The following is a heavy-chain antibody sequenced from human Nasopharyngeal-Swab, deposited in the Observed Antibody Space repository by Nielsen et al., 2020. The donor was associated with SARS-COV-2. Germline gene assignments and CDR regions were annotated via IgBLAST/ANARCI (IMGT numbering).Heavy chain of an antibody. CDR3: ARATNLITMIVVVNPGRGPLDY. D-gene: IGHD3-22*01. J-gene: IGHJ4*02. V-gene: IGHV1-8*01. Sequence: WVRQAPGQGLEWMGGMNPNSGNTGYAQKFQGRVTMTRNTSISTAYMELSSLRSEDTAVYYCARATNLITMIVVVNPGRGPLDYWGQGTLVTVSS. CDR2: MNPNSGNT.